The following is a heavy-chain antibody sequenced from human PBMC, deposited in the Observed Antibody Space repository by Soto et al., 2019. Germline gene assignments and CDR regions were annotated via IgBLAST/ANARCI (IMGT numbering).Heavy chain of an antibody. CDR1: GFTFSSYW. J-gene: IGHJ6*02. D-gene: IGHD3-3*01. V-gene: IGHV3-74*01. Sequence: GGSLRLSCAASGFTFSSYWMHWVRQAPGKGLVWVSRINSDGSSTSYADSVKGRFTISRDNAKNTLYLQMNSLRAEDTAVYYCARDKRAGYDFWSGITQTLYYYYYGMDVWGQGTTVTVSS. CDR2: INSDGSST. CDR3: ARDKRAGYDFWSGITQTLYYYYYGMDV.